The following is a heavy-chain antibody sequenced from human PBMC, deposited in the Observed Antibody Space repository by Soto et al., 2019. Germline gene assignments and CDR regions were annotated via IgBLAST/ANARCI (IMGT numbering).Heavy chain of an antibody. CDR2: IIPVFGTP. J-gene: IGHJ4*02. D-gene: IGHD6-13*01. CDR3: ARGGALSTSWYWGDGLDS. CDR1: GYSFSSHA. V-gene: IGHV1-69*06. Sequence: QVQLEQSGSEVKKSGSSVKVSCKASGYSFSSHAITWVRQAPGQGLEWMVGIIPVFGTPSYAQKCQGRVTISADKSTNTSYLELRSLRSEDTAVYYCARGGALSTSWYWGDGLDSWGQGTQVTVSS.